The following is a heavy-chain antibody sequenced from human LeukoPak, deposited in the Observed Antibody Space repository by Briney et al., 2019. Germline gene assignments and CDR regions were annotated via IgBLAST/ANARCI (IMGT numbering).Heavy chain of an antibody. CDR1: GFTVSSNY. Sequence: PGGSLRLSCAASGFTVSSNYMSWVRQAPGQGLEWVSVIYSGGSTYYADSVKGRFTISRDNSKNTLYLQMNSLRAEDTAVYYCARDKAGAGFGDAFDIWGQGTMVTVSS. V-gene: IGHV3-66*01. J-gene: IGHJ3*02. D-gene: IGHD3-10*01. CDR2: IYSGGST. CDR3: ARDKAGAGFGDAFDI.